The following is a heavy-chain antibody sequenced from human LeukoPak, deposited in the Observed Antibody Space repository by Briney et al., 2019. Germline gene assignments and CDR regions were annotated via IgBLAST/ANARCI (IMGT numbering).Heavy chain of an antibody. CDR3: ARQWAGGYNAFDH. D-gene: IGHD5-24*01. V-gene: IGHV3-53*01. CDR2: IYSGGNT. J-gene: IGHJ4*02. Sequence: PGGSLRLSCAASGFTVSSNYMSWVRQAPGKGLELVSIIYSGGNTYYADSVKGRFTISRDTSKNMLYLQMNSLRAEDTAVYYCARQWAGGYNAFDHWGQGTLVTVSS. CDR1: GFTVSSNY.